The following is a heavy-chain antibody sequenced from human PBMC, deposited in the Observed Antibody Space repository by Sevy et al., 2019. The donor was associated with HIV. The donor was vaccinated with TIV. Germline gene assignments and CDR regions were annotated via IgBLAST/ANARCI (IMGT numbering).Heavy chain of an antibody. J-gene: IGHJ6*02. CDR2: INHSGST. V-gene: IGHV4-34*01. CDR1: GGSFSGYY. CDR3: ARGLGYCSGGSCYSYYYYGMDV. Sequence: SETLSLTCAVYGGSFSGYYWSWIRQPPGKGLEWIGEINHSGSTNYNPSLKSRVTISVDTSKNQFSLKLDSVTAADTAVYYCARGLGYCSGGSCYSYYYYGMDVWGQGTTVTVSS. D-gene: IGHD2-15*01.